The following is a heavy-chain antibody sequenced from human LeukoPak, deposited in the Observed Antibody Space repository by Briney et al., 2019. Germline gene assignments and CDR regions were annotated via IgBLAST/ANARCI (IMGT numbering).Heavy chain of an antibody. CDR3: ARSTSITIFGVVPGIFDY. J-gene: IGHJ4*02. CDR1: GYTFTSYY. V-gene: IGHV1-46*01. Sequence: ASVKVSCKASGYTFTSYYMHRVRQAPGQGLEWMGIINPSGGSTSYAQKFQGRVTMTRDTSTSTVYMELSSLRSEDTAVYYCARSTSITIFGVVPGIFDYWGQGTLVTVSS. D-gene: IGHD3-3*01. CDR2: INPSGGST.